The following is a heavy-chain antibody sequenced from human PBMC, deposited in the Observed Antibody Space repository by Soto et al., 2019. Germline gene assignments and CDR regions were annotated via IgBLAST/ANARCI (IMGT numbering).Heavy chain of an antibody. CDR1: GGTFSSYA. CDR2: IIPIFGTA. Sequence: QVQLVQSGAEVKKPGSSVKVSCKASGGTFSSYAISWVRQAPGQGLEWMGGIIPIFGTANYAQKFQGRVTVTADESTSTAYMGLSSLRSEDTAVYYCARAGRRDSSSWDENGMDVWGQGTTVTVSS. D-gene: IGHD6-13*01. J-gene: IGHJ6*02. CDR3: ARAGRRDSSSWDENGMDV. V-gene: IGHV1-69*12.